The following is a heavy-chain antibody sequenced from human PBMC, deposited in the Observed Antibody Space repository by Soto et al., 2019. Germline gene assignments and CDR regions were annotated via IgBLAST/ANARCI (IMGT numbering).Heavy chain of an antibody. CDR1: GFTFSSYS. Sequence: GGSLRLSCAASGFTFSSYSMNWVRQAPGKGLEWVSPISSSSSYIYYTDSVKGRFTISRDNAKNSLYLQMNSLRAEDTAVYYCARGGYYDSSGYYPFDYWGQGTLVTVSS. CDR2: ISSSSSYI. J-gene: IGHJ4*02. V-gene: IGHV3-21*01. CDR3: ARGGYYDSSGYYPFDY. D-gene: IGHD3-22*01.